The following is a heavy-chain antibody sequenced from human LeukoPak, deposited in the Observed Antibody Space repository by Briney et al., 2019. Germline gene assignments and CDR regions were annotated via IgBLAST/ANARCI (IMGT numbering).Heavy chain of an antibody. CDR3: ARYYYDSSGYRLGGDYFDY. V-gene: IGHV4-39*01. J-gene: IGHJ4*02. CDR1: GGSISSSSYY. Sequence: SETLSLTCTVSGGSISSSSYYWGWIRQPPGKGLEWIGRIYYSGSTYYNPSLKSRVTISVDTSKNQFSLKLSSVTAADTAVYYCARYYYDSSGYRLGGDYFDYWGQGTLVTVSS. D-gene: IGHD3-22*01. CDR2: IYYSGST.